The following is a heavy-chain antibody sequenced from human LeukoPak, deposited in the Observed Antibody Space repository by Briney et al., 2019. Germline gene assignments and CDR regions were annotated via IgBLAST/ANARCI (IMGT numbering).Heavy chain of an antibody. V-gene: IGHV3-48*01. CDR2: ISSSSSTI. J-gene: IGHJ4*02. Sequence: GGSLRLSCAASGFTFSSYSMNWVRQAPGKGLEWVSYISSSSSTIYYADSVKGRFTISRDNAENSLYLQMNSVRAEDTAVYYCARDSAGGWLWWGQGTLVTVSS. CDR1: GFTFSSYS. CDR3: ARDSAGGWLW. D-gene: IGHD6-19*01.